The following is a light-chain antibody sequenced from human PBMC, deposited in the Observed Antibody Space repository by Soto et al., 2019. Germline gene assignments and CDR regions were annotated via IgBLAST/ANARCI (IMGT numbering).Light chain of an antibody. Sequence: QSVLTQPASVSASPGQSITISCTGTSSDVGGYNYVSWSQQHPGKAPKVIIYEVTYRPSGVSSRFSGSKSGNTASLTISGLQAEDEADYYCSSYTRSNSYVFGTGTKVTVL. J-gene: IGLJ1*01. CDR2: EVT. CDR3: SSYTRSNSYV. V-gene: IGLV2-14*01. CDR1: SSDVGGYNY.